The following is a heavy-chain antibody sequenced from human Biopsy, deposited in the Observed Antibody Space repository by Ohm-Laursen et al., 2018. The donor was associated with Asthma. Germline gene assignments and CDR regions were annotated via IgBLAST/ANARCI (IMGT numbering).Heavy chain of an antibody. D-gene: IGHD2-21*01. J-gene: IGHJ6*02. Sequence: SDTLSLTCTVSGGSINSSTWWSWVRQPPGKGLEWIGEFFHTGSTNYSPSLKSRVTISVDKSKNQFSLNLSTVTAADTAVYYCARDRMPTIIPDPYYYHGIDVWGQGTTVTVSS. V-gene: IGHV4-4*02. CDR2: FFHTGST. CDR1: GGSINSSTW. CDR3: ARDRMPTIIPDPYYYHGIDV.